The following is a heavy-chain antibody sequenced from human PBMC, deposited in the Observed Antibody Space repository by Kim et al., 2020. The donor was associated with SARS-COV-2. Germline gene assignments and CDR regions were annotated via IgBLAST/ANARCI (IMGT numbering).Heavy chain of an antibody. CDR2: INGGNGNT. D-gene: IGHD3-10*01. V-gene: IGHV1-3*01. CDR3: AREGSGSYNWIDP. J-gene: IGHJ5*02. CDR1: GYTFDTFA. Sequence: SVKVSCKASGYTFDTFALYWVRQAPGQRFEWMGWINGGNGNTRYSQNFQGRVTITRDTSATTAYMELSSLTFKDTAVYYCAREGSGSYNWIDPWGQGTLVTVSS.